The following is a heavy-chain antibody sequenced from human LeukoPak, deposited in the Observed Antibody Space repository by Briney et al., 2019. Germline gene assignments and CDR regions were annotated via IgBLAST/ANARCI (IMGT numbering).Heavy chain of an antibody. J-gene: IGHJ4*02. D-gene: IGHD2-15*01. CDR3: ARGPGWNYFDY. CDR1: GFTFSSYA. V-gene: IGHV3-66*01. CDR2: LYRDGST. Sequence: GGSLRLSCAASGFTFSSYAMSWVRQAPGKGLEWVSYLYRDGSTYYADSVKDRFSISRDNSKNTVYLQMNSLRAEDTAVYYCARGPGWNYFDYWGQGTLVTVSS.